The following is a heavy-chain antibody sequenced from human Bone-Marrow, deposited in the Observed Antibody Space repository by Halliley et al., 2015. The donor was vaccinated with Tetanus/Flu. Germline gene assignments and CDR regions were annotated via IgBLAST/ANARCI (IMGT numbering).Heavy chain of an antibody. J-gene: IGHJ6*02. Sequence: SLRLSCTASRFTFSNYAMSWVRRAPGKGLEWVSVTSGTGDRSYYADSVKGRLTISRDNSKNTLYLQMNSLRVEDTAVYYCARDKSAADFWGGSYRVYYYGMDVWGQGTTVTVSS. D-gene: IGHD3-3*01. CDR1: RFTFSNYA. CDR3: ARDKSAADFWGGSYRVYYYGMDV. CDR2: TSGTGDRS. V-gene: IGHV3-23*01.